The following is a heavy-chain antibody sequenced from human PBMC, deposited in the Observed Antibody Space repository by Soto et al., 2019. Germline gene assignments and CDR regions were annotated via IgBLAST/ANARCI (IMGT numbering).Heavy chain of an antibody. D-gene: IGHD5-18*01. Sequence: PGGSLRLSCAASGFIFGAYGMHWVRQAPGKGLEWVAVMSYDGSRKYYADSVKGRFTISRDNSNNTLSLEMNSLRTEDTAVYYRARDLYSYGYPDYWGQGTLVTVSS. CDR3: ARDLYSYGYPDY. CDR1: GFIFGAYG. J-gene: IGHJ4*02. V-gene: IGHV3-30*03. CDR2: MSYDGSRK.